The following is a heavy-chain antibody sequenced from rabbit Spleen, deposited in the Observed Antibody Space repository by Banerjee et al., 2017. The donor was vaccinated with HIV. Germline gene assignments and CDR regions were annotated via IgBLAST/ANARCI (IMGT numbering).Heavy chain of an antibody. Sequence: LEESGGGLVKPGGTLTIPCTVSGFSFSSNWICWVRQAPGKGLEWIACIDTSDGDTDYANWPKGRFTISKTSSTTVTLQMTSLTAADTATYFCARDLDGVIGGNFGWWGPGTLVTVS. V-gene: IGHV1S45*01. CDR1: GFSFSSNW. CDR3: ARDLDGVIGGNFGW. D-gene: IGHD1-1*01. CDR2: IDTSDGDT. J-gene: IGHJ4*01.